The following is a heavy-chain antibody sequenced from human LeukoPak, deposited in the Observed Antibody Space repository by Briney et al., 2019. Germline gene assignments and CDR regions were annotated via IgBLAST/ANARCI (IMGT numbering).Heavy chain of an antibody. CDR1: GFTFSSYW. J-gene: IGHJ4*02. CDR2: INSDGSST. Sequence: GGSLRLSCAASGFTFSSYWMHWVRQAPGKGLVWVSRINSDGSSTSYADSVKGRFTISRDNAKNTLYLRMNSLRAEDTAVYYCARSMVRGVIDYWGQGTLVTVSS. CDR3: ARSMVRGVIDY. D-gene: IGHD3-10*01. V-gene: IGHV3-74*01.